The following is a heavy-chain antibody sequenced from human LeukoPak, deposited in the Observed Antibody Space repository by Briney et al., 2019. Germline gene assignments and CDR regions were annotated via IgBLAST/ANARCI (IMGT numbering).Heavy chain of an antibody. J-gene: IGHJ3*02. CDR3: ARVPTGRNVVAAAARMGWNGAFDI. Sequence: SETLSLTCAVYGGSFSEYYWSWIRQSPGKGLEWIAEISQSGSINYNPSLKSRVTISVDASKKQFSLKMSSVTAADTAMYYCARVPTGRNVVAAAARMGWNGAFDIWGQGTMVTVSS. D-gene: IGHD2-2*01. CDR1: GGSFSEYY. CDR2: ISQSGSI. V-gene: IGHV4-34*01.